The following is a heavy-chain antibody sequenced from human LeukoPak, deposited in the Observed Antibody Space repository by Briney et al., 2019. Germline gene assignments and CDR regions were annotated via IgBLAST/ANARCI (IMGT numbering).Heavy chain of an antibody. D-gene: IGHD3-9*01. Sequence: GGSLRLSCAASGFTFSRYSMNWVRQAPGKGLEWVANIKQDGSEKYYVDSVKGRFTISRDNAKNSLYLQMNSLRAEDTAVYYCASYYDILTGYSSPDYWGQGTLVTVSS. J-gene: IGHJ4*02. CDR3: ASYYDILTGYSSPDY. CDR1: GFTFSRYS. CDR2: IKQDGSEK. V-gene: IGHV3-7*03.